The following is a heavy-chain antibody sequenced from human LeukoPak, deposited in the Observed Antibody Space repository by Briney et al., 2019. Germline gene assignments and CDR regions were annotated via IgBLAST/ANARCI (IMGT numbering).Heavy chain of an antibody. V-gene: IGHV4-61*02. D-gene: IGHD1-26*01. CDR1: GGSVSSGNYY. J-gene: IGHJ4*02. Sequence: PSETLSLTCTVSGGSVSSGNYYWTWIRQPAGKGLEWIGGIYTSGSTNYNPSLKSRVTISIDTSKNQFSLKLSSVTAADTAVYYCARVSEEEWELLGYFDYWGQGTLVTVSS. CDR3: ARVSEEEWELLGYFDY. CDR2: IYTSGST.